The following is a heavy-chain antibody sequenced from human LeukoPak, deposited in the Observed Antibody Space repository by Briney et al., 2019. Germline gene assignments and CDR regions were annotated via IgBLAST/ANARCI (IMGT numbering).Heavy chain of an antibody. V-gene: IGHV3-21*04. D-gene: IGHD6-13*01. CDR2: ISSGSTYI. Sequence: PGGSLRLSCAASGFSFNTYSMNWVRQAPGKGLEWVSYISSGSTYIYYADSVKGRFTISRDNGKNSLYLQMNSLRAEDSAVYYCAKASSSWYSDFDYWGRGTLVTVSS. CDR1: GFSFNTYS. CDR3: AKASSSWYSDFDY. J-gene: IGHJ4*02.